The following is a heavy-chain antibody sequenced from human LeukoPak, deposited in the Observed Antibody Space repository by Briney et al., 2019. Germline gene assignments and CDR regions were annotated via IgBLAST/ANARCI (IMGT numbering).Heavy chain of an antibody. J-gene: IGHJ3*01. V-gene: IGHV3-23*01. D-gene: IGHD1-26*01. CDR3: AKDFLGSIPDAFDV. Sequence: GGSLRLSCAASGFTFSSHAMSWVRQAPGKGREWVSGISGSGGNTYYADSVKGRFTISRDNSKNTLWLQMNSLTAEDTAIYHCAKDFLGSIPDAFDVWGQGTMVTVSS. CDR1: GFTFSSHA. CDR2: ISGSGGNT.